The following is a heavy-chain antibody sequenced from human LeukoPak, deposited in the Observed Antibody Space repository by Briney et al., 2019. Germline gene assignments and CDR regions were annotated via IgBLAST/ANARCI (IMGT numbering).Heavy chain of an antibody. CDR3: AKGSREWELLDAFDI. V-gene: IGHV3-23*01. J-gene: IGHJ3*02. Sequence: SGGSLRLSCAASGFTYSSYGMTWVRQAPGKGLEWVSGISGSGSRTDYADSVKGRFTISGDNAKNTLYLQMNSLRAEDTAAYYCAKGSREWELLDAFDIWGQGTMVTVSS. CDR2: ISGSGSRT. CDR1: GFTYSSYG. D-gene: IGHD1-26*01.